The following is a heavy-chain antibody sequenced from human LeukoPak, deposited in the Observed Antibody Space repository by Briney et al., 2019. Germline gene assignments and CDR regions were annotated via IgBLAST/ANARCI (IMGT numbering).Heavy chain of an antibody. CDR2: ISYDGSNK. J-gene: IGHJ4*02. CDR1: GFTFSSYG. CDR3: AKGGGSGSYYTEGDY. Sequence: GGSLRLSCAASGFTFSSYGMHWVRQAPGKGLEWVAVISYDGSNKYYADSVKGRFTISRDNSKNTLYLQMNSLRAEDTAVYYCAKGGGSGSYYTEGDYWGQGTLVTVSS. V-gene: IGHV3-30*18. D-gene: IGHD3-10*01.